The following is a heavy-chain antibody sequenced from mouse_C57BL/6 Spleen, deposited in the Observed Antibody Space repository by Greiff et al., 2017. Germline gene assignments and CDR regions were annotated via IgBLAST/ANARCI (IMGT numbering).Heavy chain of an antibody. CDR1: GYSFTGYY. CDR3: ARGAYYSNNFDY. Sequence: VQLQQSGPELVKPGASVKISCKASGYSFTGYYMNWVKQSPEKSLEWIGEINPSTGGTTYNQKFKAKATLTVDKSSSTAYMQLKSLTSEDSAVYYCARGAYYSNNFDYWGQGTTLTVSS. CDR2: INPSTGGT. J-gene: IGHJ2*01. D-gene: IGHD2-5*01. V-gene: IGHV1-42*01.